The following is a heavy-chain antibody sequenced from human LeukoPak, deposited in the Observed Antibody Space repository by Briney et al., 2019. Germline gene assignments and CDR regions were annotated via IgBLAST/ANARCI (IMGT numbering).Heavy chain of an antibody. CDR3: ARGGLAVAGPFDD. D-gene: IGHD6-19*01. V-gene: IGHV1-46*01. J-gene: IGHJ4*02. Sequence: GASVKVSCKASGGTFSSYAISWVRQAPGQGLEWMGIINPGSGSASYAQKFQGRVTMTRDTSTSTVYMELSSLTSEDTAVYYCARGGLAVAGPFDDWGQGTLVTVSS. CDR2: INPGSGSA. CDR1: GGTFSSYA.